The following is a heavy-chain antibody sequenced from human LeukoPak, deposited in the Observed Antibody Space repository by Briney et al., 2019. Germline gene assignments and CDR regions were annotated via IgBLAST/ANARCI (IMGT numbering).Heavy chain of an antibody. CDR2: IIPIFGTA. J-gene: IGHJ4*02. CDR3: ARRAAAGSWYFDY. CDR1: GGTFSSYA. D-gene: IGHD6-13*01. Sequence: SVKVSCKASGGTFSSYAISWVRHAPGQGLEWMGRIIPIFGTANYAQKFHGRVTITTDESTTKAYLELSSLRSEDTAVYYCARRAAAGSWYFDYWGQGTLVTVSS. V-gene: IGHV1-69*05.